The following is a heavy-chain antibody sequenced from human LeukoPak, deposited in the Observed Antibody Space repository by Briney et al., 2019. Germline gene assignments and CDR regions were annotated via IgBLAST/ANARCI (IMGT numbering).Heavy chain of an antibody. CDR2: IYHSGST. V-gene: IGHV4-4*02. J-gene: IGHJ4*02. Sequence: PSETLSLTCAVSGGSITSDNWWTWVRQPPGKGLEWIGAIYHSGSTYYNPSLKSRVTISVDTSKNQFSLKLSSVTAADTAVYYCARAGLGSYYGRYYFDYWGQGTLVTVSS. CDR1: GGSITSDNW. D-gene: IGHD1-26*01. CDR3: ARAGLGSYYGRYYFDY.